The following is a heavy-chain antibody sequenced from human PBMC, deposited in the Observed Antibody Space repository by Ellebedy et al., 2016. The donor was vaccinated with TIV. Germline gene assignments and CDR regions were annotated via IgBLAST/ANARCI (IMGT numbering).Heavy chain of an antibody. CDR3: AKAGVRYYYDRSGFEH. J-gene: IGHJ1*01. Sequence: SLKISCVDSGFTFDDYAMHWVRQAPGKGLEWVSGISWNSGSIGYADSVKGRFTISRDNAGNSLYLQMRSLRVEDTALYYCAKAGVRYYYDRSGFEHWGQGTLVTVSS. D-gene: IGHD3-22*01. CDR2: ISWNSGSI. CDR1: GFTFDDYA. V-gene: IGHV3-9*01.